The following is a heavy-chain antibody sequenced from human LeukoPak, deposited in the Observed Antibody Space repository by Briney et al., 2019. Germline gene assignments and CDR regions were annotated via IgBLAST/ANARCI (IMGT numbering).Heavy chain of an antibody. J-gene: IGHJ6*03. V-gene: IGHV1-69*05. CDR1: GGAFSRYG. D-gene: IGHD4-17*01. Sequence: SVKVSCKTSGGAFSRYGINWVRQAPGQGLEWMGRIIPIFGTANYAQKFQDRVTINTDESASTAYMELSGLRSEDTAVYYCARENGDGRNYYYYMDVWGKGTTVTVSS. CDR2: IIPIFGTA. CDR3: ARENGDGRNYYYYMDV.